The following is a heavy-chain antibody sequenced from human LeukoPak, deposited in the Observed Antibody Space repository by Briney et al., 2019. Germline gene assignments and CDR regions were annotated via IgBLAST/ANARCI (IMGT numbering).Heavy chain of an antibody. D-gene: IGHD2-2*01. Sequence: SETLSLTCTVSGGSISSGGYYWSWIRQHPGKGLEWIGYIYYSGSTYYNPSLKSRVTISVDTSKNQFSLKLSSVTAADTAVYYCARGLSAALISYFDYWGQGTLVTVSS. CDR3: ARGLSAALISYFDY. J-gene: IGHJ4*02. V-gene: IGHV4-31*03. CDR1: GGSISSGGYY. CDR2: IYYSGST.